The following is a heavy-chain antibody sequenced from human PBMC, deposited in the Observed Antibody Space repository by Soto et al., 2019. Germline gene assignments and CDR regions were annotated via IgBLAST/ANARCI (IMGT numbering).Heavy chain of an antibody. CDR2: INPSGGST. V-gene: IGHV1-46*01. Sequence: ASVKVSCKASGYTFTSYYMHWVRQAPGQGLEWMGIINPSGGSTSYAQKFQGRVTMTRDTSTSTVYMELSSLRSEDTAVYYCARDQVEYCGGDCYERWTFDYWGQGTLVTVSS. CDR1: GYTFTSYY. J-gene: IGHJ4*02. D-gene: IGHD2-21*02. CDR3: ARDQVEYCGGDCYERWTFDY.